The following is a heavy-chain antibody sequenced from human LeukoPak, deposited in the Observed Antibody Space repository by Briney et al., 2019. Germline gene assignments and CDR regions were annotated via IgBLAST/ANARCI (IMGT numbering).Heavy chain of an antibody. V-gene: IGHV4-59*01. CDR2: IYYSGST. CDR1: GGSISSYY. Sequence: PSETLSLTCTVSGGSISSYYWSWIRQPPGKGLEWIGYIYYSGSTNYNPSLKSRVTISVDTSKNQFSLKLSSVTAADTAVYYCARSDAYYYGSGSFLFDYWGQGTLVTVSS. CDR3: ARSDAYYYGSGSFLFDY. J-gene: IGHJ4*02. D-gene: IGHD3-10*01.